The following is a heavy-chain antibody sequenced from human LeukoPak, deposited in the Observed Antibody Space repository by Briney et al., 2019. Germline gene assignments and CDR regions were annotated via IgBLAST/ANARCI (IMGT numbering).Heavy chain of an antibody. CDR3: ARGGGSVLLWFGESKDAFDI. CDR2: INPSGGST. V-gene: IGHV1-46*01. D-gene: IGHD3-10*01. CDR1: GYTFTSYY. J-gene: IGHJ3*02. Sequence: ASVKVSCKASGYTFTSYYMHWVRQAPGQGLEWMGIINPSGGSTSYAQKFQGRVTMTRDTSTSTVYMELSSLRSEDTAVYYCARGGGSVLLWFGESKDAFDIWGQGTMVTVSS.